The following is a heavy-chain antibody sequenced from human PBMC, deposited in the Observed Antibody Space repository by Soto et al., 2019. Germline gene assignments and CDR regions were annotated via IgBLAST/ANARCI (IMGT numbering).Heavy chain of an antibody. CDR3: ARGMAAAGEYYGMDV. CDR2: IYYSGST. CDR1: GCSISSYY. J-gene: IGHJ6*02. V-gene: IGHV4-59*01. D-gene: IGHD6-13*01. Sequence: SETVSLTCTVSGCSISSYYWSWIRQPPGKGLEWIGYIYYSGSTNYNPSLKSRVTISVDTSKNQFSLKLSSVTAADTAVYYCARGMAAAGEYYGMDVWGQGTTVTVSS.